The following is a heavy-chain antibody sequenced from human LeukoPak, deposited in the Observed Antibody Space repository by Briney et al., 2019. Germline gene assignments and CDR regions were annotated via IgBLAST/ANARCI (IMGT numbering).Heavy chain of an antibody. J-gene: IGHJ6*02. V-gene: IGHV3-33*01. CDR2: IWYDGSNK. CDR1: GFTFSSYG. D-gene: IGHD1-1*01. Sequence: GSLRLSCAASGFTFSSYGMHWVRQAPGKGLEWVAVIWYDGSNKYYADSVKGRFTISRDNSKNTLYLQMNSLRAEDTAVYYCARERAATGTKDYYYGMDVWGQGTTVTVSS. CDR3: ARERAATGTKDYYYGMDV.